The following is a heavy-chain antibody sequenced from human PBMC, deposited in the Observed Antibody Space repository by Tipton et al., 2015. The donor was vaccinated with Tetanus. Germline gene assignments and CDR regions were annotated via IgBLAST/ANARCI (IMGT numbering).Heavy chain of an antibody. V-gene: IGHV1-18*01. CDR3: ARAPNRISRAYDY. J-gene: IGHJ4*02. CDR1: GYTFTSFG. Sequence: QLVQSGAEVKKPGASVKVSCKASGYTFTSFGINWVRQAPGQGLEWMGWINTDKGSTNYAQNLQGRVIMTTDTSTLTAYMELRSLRSEDTAMYYCARAPNRISRAYDYWGQGTQITVSS. D-gene: IGHD1-14*01. CDR2: INTDKGST.